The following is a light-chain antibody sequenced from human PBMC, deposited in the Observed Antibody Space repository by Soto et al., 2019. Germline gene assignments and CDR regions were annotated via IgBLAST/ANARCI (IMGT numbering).Light chain of an antibody. CDR2: EVS. Sequence: QSVLTQPPSASGTPGQRVTISCTGTSSDVGRYNYVSWYQQHPGKAPKLMIYEVSNRPSGVSNRFSGSKSGNTASLTISGLQAEDEADYYCSSYASGSTLVVFGGGTKLTVL. J-gene: IGLJ2*01. V-gene: IGLV2-14*01. CDR1: SSDVGRYNY. CDR3: SSYASGSTLVV.